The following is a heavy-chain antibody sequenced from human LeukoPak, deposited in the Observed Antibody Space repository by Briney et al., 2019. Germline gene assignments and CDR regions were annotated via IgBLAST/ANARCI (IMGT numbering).Heavy chain of an antibody. CDR2: ICSGGNT. J-gene: IGHJ4*02. CDR3: ATRGLQGDFDY. V-gene: IGHV3-53*01. Sequence: GGSLRLSCAASGFTVSSNYMSWVRQAPGKGLEWVSVICSGGNTYYADSVKGRFTISRDNCKNTLYVQMNSLRAEDTAVYYCATRGLQGDFDYWGQGTLVTVSS. CDR1: GFTVSSNY. D-gene: IGHD3-16*01.